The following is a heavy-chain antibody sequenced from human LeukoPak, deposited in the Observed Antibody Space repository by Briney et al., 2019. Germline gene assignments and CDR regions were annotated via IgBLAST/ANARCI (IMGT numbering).Heavy chain of an antibody. D-gene: IGHD3-10*01. CDR2: ISGGGGNI. Sequence: PGGSLRLSCAASGFSFSSYAMNWVRQAPGKGLEWVSDISGGGGNIYYADSVKGRFTISRDNSKNTLYLQMNSLRVEDTAVYYCAKNQPWTTVVREVIIKGDAFDIWGQGTMVTVSS. V-gene: IGHV3-23*01. CDR1: GFSFSSYA. J-gene: IGHJ3*02. CDR3: AKNQPWTTVVREVIIKGDAFDI.